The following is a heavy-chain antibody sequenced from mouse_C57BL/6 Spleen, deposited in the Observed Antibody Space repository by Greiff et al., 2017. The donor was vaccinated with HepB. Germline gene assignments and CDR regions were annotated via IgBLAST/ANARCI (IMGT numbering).Heavy chain of an antibody. D-gene: IGHD2-4*01. CDR2: ISYDGSN. V-gene: IGHV3-6*01. CDR3: ARGGDYDD. CDR1: GYSITSGYY. Sequence: EVQLQQSGPGLVKPSQSLSLTCSVTGYSITSGYYWNWIRQFPGNKLEWMGYISYDGSNNYNPSLKNRISITRDTSKNQFFLKLNSVTTEDTATYCCARGGDYDDWGQGTTLTVSS. J-gene: IGHJ2*01.